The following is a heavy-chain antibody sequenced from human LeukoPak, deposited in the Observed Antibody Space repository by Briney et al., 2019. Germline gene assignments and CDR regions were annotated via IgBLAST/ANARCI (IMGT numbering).Heavy chain of an antibody. CDR1: GFTFSSYA. CDR2: ISGSGGST. J-gene: IGHJ6*03. V-gene: IGHV3-23*01. CDR3: AKGVTIFGVVTHYYYMDV. D-gene: IGHD3-3*01. Sequence: GGSLRLSCAASGFTFSSYAMSWVRQAPGKGLEWVSAISGSGGSTYYADSVKGRFTISRDNSKNTLYLQMNSLRAEDTAVYYCAKGVTIFGVVTHYYYMDVWGKGTTVTVSS.